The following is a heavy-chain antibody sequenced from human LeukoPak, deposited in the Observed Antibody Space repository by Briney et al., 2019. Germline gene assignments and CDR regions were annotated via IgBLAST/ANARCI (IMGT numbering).Heavy chain of an antibody. D-gene: IGHD2-2*01. J-gene: IGHJ6*02. CDR3: ARERRTSSSYYYYGMDV. CDR2: ISGSGGST. Sequence: GGSLRLSCAASGFTFSSYAMNWVRQAPGKGLEWVSAISGSGGSTYYADSVTGRFTISRDNSKNTLYLQMNSLRAEDTAVYYCARERRTSSSYYYYGMDVWGQGTTVTVSS. V-gene: IGHV3-23*01. CDR1: GFTFSSYA.